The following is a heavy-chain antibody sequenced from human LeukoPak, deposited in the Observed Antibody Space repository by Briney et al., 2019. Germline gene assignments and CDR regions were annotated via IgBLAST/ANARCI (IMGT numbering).Heavy chain of an antibody. V-gene: IGHV3-30-3*01. CDR3: ARSPVSRILFDY. Sequence: PGGSLRLSCAASGFTLSSYAMHWVRQAPGKGLEWVAVISYDGSNKYYADSVKGRFTISRDNSKNTLYLQMNSLRSEDTAVYYCARSPVSRILFDYWGQGTLVTVSS. D-gene: IGHD2-2*01. CDR2: ISYDGSNK. CDR1: GFTLSSYA. J-gene: IGHJ4*02.